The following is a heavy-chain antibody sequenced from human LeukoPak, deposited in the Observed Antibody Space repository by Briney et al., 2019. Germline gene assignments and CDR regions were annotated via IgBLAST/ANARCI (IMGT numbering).Heavy chain of an antibody. V-gene: IGHV3-21*01. D-gene: IGHD3-16*01. J-gene: IGHJ4*02. Sequence: GGSLRLSCAASGFTFSSYWMSWVRQAPGKGLEWVSSISSSSSYIYYADSVKGRFTISRDNAKNSLYLQMNSLRAEDTAVYYCARTEVAYYDYVWGSYVGWGQGTLVTVSS. CDR2: ISSSSSYI. CDR1: GFTFSSYW. CDR3: ARTEVAYYDYVWGSYVG.